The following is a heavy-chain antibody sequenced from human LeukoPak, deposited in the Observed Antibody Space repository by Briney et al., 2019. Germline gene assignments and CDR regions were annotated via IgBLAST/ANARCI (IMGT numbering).Heavy chain of an antibody. J-gene: IGHJ4*02. Sequence: GGSLRLSCAASGFTFSSYSMNWVRQAPGKGLEWVSRIKSDGTTNYADSVKGRFTISRDNARNTLFLQMNSLRAEDTAVYYCVAYDSSGSYNYWGQGTLVTVSS. V-gene: IGHV3-74*01. D-gene: IGHD3-22*01. CDR2: IKSDGTT. CDR3: VAYDSSGSYNY. CDR1: GFTFSSYS.